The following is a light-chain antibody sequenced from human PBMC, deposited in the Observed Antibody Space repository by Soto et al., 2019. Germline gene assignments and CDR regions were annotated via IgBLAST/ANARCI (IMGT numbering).Light chain of an antibody. CDR2: DTT. CDR1: QDLTGY. Sequence: DIQMTQSPSSLAASVGDRVTITCPASQDLTGYFNWYQQKPGKAPKLRIYDTTTLEEGVPSRFSGSGSGTDFTFTIHGLQPADVATCSCQQYVSLPYSFGQGTKLEIK. V-gene: IGKV1-33*01. J-gene: IGKJ2*01. CDR3: QQYVSLPYS.